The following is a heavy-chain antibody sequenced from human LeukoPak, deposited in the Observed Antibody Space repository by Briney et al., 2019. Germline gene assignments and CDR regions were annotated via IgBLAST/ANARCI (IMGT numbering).Heavy chain of an antibody. CDR2: IQPSGNT. CDR1: GGSISSYY. CDR3: ARHGARIHRWLDY. J-gene: IGHJ4*02. Sequence: PSETLSLTCTVSGGSISSYYWSWIRQPPGKTLEWIGYIQPSGNTDYNPSLKSRVTISVDTSKNQFSLNLTSVTAADTAVYYCARHGARIHRWLDYWGQGTLVTVSS. D-gene: IGHD5-18*01. V-gene: IGHV4-4*09.